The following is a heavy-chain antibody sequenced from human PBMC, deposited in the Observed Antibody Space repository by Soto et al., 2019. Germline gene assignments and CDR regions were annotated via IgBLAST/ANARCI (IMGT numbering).Heavy chain of an antibody. Sequence: EASVKVSCKASGYSFTTYGMSWVRQAPGQGLEWMGWISGYNGDTNYAQNLQGRVTLTTETSTSTAYMELRSLRSDDTAVYYCARDQYYYGSGSYYYYGMEVWGQGTTVTVS. CDR1: GYSFTTYG. D-gene: IGHD3-10*01. CDR2: ISGYNGDT. J-gene: IGHJ6*02. CDR3: ARDQYYYGSGSYYYYGMEV. V-gene: IGHV1-18*01.